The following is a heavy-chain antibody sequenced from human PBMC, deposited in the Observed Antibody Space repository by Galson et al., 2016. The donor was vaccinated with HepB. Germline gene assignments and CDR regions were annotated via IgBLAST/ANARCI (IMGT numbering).Heavy chain of an antibody. CDR1: GSTFSSYG. J-gene: IGHJ3*02. CDR2: IWYDGSNK. CDR3: ARDAPVAVTDFDI. V-gene: IGHV3-33*01. D-gene: IGHD6-19*01. Sequence: SLRLSCAASGSTFSSYGMHWVRQAPGRRLEWVAVIWYDGSNKYYAESVKGRFTISRDNSQNTLYLQMNSLRAEDTAVYYCARDAPVAVTDFDIWGQGTMGTVSS.